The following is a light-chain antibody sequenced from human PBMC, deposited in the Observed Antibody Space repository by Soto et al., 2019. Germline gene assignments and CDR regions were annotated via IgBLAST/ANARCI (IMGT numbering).Light chain of an antibody. J-gene: IGLJ3*02. CDR1: SSDVGNYNY. V-gene: IGLV2-11*01. CDR2: DVN. CDR3: CSYAGSYTWV. Sequence: QSALTQPRSVSGSPGQSVTISCTGTSSDVGNYNYVSWYQQHPGKAPKVMIYDVNKWPSGVPDRFSGSKSGNTASLTISGLQAEDEADWYCCSYAGSYTWVFGGGTKLTVL.